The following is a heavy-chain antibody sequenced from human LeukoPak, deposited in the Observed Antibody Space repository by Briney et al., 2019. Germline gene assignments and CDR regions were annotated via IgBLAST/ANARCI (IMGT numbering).Heavy chain of an antibody. CDR2: IYHSGST. V-gene: IGHV4-59*01. J-gene: IGHJ1*01. Sequence: PSETLSLTCIVSGGSISTYYWNWIRRPPGKGLEWIGYIYHSGSTNYSPSLQSRVTISVDTSKNQFSLNLNSVTAADTAVYYCARGGAARLHFQNWGQGTLVTVSS. D-gene: IGHD6-6*01. CDR3: ARGGAARLHFQN. CDR1: GGSISTYY.